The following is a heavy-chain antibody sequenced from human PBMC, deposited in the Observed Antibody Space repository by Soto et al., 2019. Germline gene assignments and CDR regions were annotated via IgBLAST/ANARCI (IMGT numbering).Heavy chain of an antibody. D-gene: IGHD6-19*01. J-gene: IGHJ1*01. CDR2: IYSGGST. V-gene: IGHV3-66*01. Sequence: EVQLVESGGGLVQPGGSLRLSCAAPGFTVSSNYMSWVRQAPGKGLEWVSVIYSGGSTYYADSVKGRFTISRDNSKNTLYLQMNSLRAEDTAVYYCARDRIAVAGNPEYFQHWGQGTLVTVSS. CDR1: GFTVSSNY. CDR3: ARDRIAVAGNPEYFQH.